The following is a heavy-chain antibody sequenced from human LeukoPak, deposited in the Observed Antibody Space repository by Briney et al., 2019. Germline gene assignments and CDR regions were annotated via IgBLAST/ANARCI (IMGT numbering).Heavy chain of an antibody. J-gene: IGHJ4*02. CDR3: ARDRDYDYLDY. CDR1: GFTVSSNY. V-gene: IGHV3-33*08. D-gene: IGHD5-12*01. CDR2: IWYDGSNK. Sequence: GGSLRLSCAASGFTVSSNYMSWVRQAPGKGLEWVAVIWYDGSNKYYADSVKGRFTISRDNSKNTLYLQMNILRAEDTAVYYCARDRDYDYLDYWGQGTLVTVSS.